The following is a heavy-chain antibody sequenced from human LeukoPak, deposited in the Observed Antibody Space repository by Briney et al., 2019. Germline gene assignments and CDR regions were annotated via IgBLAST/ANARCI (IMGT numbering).Heavy chain of an antibody. V-gene: IGHV4-59*01. D-gene: IGHD1-1*01. CDR3: ARGRVSSSTWYSTYYYYFYMDV. J-gene: IGHJ6*03. Sequence: PSETLSLTCSVSDDSITMYYWTWIRQPPGKGLEWIGYVDHTGSTNFNPSLNGRVSISRDTTMNLFSLRLRSVTAADTAVYFCARGRVSSSTWYSTYYYYFYMDVWGKGTTVTVSS. CDR2: VDHTGST. CDR1: DDSITMYY.